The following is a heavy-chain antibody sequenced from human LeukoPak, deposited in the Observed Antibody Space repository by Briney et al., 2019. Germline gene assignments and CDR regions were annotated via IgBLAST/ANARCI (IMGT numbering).Heavy chain of an antibody. CDR1: GGSISSGSYY. D-gene: IGHD3-10*01. CDR2: IYTSGST. J-gene: IGHJ4*02. Sequence: SQTLSLTCTVSGGSISSGSYYWSWIRQPAGKGLEWIGRIYTSGSTNYNPSLKSRVTISVDTSKNQFSLKLSSVTAADTAVYYCARDQYYGSGSYSGVDYWGQGTLVTVPS. CDR3: ARDQYYGSGSYSGVDY. V-gene: IGHV4-61*02.